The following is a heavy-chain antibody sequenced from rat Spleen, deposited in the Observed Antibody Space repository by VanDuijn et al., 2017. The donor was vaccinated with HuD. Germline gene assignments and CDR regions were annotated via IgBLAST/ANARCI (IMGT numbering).Heavy chain of an antibody. V-gene: IGHV4-2*01. Sequence: EVKLVESGGGLVQPGRSLKLFCAASGFNFNDYWMGWVRQAPGKGLEWIGEFNKDSSTIIYTPSLKDKLTISRDNAQNTLYLQMNKLGSEETAIYYCVREDRGVDYWGQGVMVTVSS. CDR1: GFNFNDYW. CDR2: FNKDSSTI. J-gene: IGHJ2*01. CDR3: VREDRGVDY.